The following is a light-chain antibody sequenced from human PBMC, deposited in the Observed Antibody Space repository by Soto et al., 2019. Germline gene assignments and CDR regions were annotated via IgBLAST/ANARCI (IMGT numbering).Light chain of an antibody. V-gene: IGLV2-14*03. CDR2: DVS. J-gene: IGLJ1*01. Sequence: QSALTQPASVSGSPGQSITISCAGTSRDIGGYNYVSWYQHRPGQAPKLMIYDVSNRPSGVSSRFAGSKSGNTASLTISGLLADDEADYYCSSYTSNSALYVFGTGIKVTVL. CDR3: SSYTSNSALYV. CDR1: SRDIGGYNY.